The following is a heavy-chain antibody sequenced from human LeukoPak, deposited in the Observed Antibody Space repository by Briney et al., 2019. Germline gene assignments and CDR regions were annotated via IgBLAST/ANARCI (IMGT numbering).Heavy chain of an antibody. CDR1: GFTFNSYG. CDR2: INTDGSST. V-gene: IGHV3-74*01. J-gene: IGHJ4*02. CDR3: ARGTYYYDSSGSWSY. Sequence: PGGSLRLSCAASGFTFNSYGMHWVRQAPGKGLVWVSRINTDGSSTSYADSVKGRFTISRDNAKNTLYLQMNSLRAEDTAVYYCARGTYYYDSSGSWSYWGQGTLVTVSS. D-gene: IGHD3-22*01.